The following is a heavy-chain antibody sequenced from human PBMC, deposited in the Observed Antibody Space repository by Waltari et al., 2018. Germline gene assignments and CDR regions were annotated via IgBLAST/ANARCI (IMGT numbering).Heavy chain of an antibody. CDR3: ARVFVYYYYYVDV. CDR1: GGSLSGYH. CDR2: INDSGRT. Sequence: QVQLQQWGAGLLKPSETLSLTCDVSGGSLSGYHWTWIRQPPGKGLGWIGEINDSGRTTNNPSLESRVTVSIDTANTQFSLMVRSVTAADTAVYYCARVFVYYYYYVDVGGKGTTVTISS. J-gene: IGHJ6*03. D-gene: IGHD3-16*01. V-gene: IGHV4-34*02.